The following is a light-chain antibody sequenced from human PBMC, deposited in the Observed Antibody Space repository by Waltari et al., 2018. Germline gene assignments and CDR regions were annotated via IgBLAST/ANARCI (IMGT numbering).Light chain of an antibody. CDR2: EVS. V-gene: IGLV2-14*01. CDR1: SSDVGGYNS. J-gene: IGLJ2*01. CDR3: SSYTSSSTLV. Sequence: QSALTQPASVSGSPGQSITISCTGTSSDVGGYNSVSWYQQHPGNAPKRMIYEVSNRPPGVANRFPGSKSGNTASLTISGLQAEDEADYYCSSYTSSSTLVFGGGTKLTVL.